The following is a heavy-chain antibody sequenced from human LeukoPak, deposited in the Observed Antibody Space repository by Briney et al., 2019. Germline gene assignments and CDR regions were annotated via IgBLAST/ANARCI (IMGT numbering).Heavy chain of an antibody. D-gene: IGHD5-12*01. V-gene: IGHV3-23*01. CDR3: AKGGPGGYDGLGWYFDL. J-gene: IGHJ2*01. CDR1: GFTFSSNA. CDR2: ISGSGGST. Sequence: GGSLRLSCAASGFTFSSNAMSWVRQAPGKGLEWVSAISGSGGSTYYADSVKGRFTISRDNSKNTLYLQMNGLRAEDTAVYSCAKGGPGGYDGLGWYFDLWGRGTLVAVSS.